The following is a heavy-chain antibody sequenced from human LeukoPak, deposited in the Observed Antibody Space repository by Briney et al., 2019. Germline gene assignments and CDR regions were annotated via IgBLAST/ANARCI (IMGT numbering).Heavy chain of an antibody. Sequence: SETLSLTCSVSGGSMNTYFWNWIRQPAGKGLEWIGRIFSSGATNYSPSLKSRVIMSLDTSKNQFSLKLNSVSVADTAVHYCARGAVSGRELDSWGQGTLVTVSS. CDR3: ARGAVSGRELDS. CDR1: GGSMNTYF. J-gene: IGHJ4*02. D-gene: IGHD6-19*01. CDR2: IFSSGAT. V-gene: IGHV4-4*07.